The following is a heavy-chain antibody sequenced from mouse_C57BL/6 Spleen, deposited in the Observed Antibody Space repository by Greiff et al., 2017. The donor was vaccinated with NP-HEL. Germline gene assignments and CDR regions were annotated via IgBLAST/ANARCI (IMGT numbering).Heavy chain of an antibody. Sequence: EVQVVESGGGLVKPGGSLKLSCAASGFTFSSYTMSWVRQTPEKRLEWVATISGGGGNTYYPDSVKGRFTISRDNAKNTLYLQMSSLRSEDTALYYCARHSTTVVAKDYWGQGTTLTVSS. D-gene: IGHD1-1*01. CDR3: ARHSTTVVAKDY. V-gene: IGHV5-9*01. CDR2: ISGGGGNT. CDR1: GFTFSSYT. J-gene: IGHJ2*01.